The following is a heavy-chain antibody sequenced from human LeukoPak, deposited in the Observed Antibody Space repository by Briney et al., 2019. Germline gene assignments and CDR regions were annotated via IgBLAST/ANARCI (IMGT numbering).Heavy chain of an antibody. Sequence: SETLSLTCTVSGYSISSGYYWGWIRQPPGKGLEWIGSVYHSGSTYYNPSLKSRVTISVDTSKNQFSLKLSSVTAADTAVYYCARYRRGGYGGNSGEDASDIWGQGTMVTVSS. CDR2: VYHSGST. D-gene: IGHD4-23*01. CDR1: GYSISSGYY. J-gene: IGHJ3*02. V-gene: IGHV4-38-2*02. CDR3: ARYRRGGYGGNSGEDASDI.